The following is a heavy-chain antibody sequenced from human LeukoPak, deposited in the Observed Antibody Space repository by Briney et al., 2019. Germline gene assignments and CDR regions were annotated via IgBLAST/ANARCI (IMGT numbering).Heavy chain of an antibody. J-gene: IGHJ4*02. D-gene: IGHD3-10*01. Sequence: GGSLRLSCAASGFTFSSYGMHWVRQAPGKGLEWVAVISYDGNSKYYADSVKGRFTISRDNSKNTVYLQMNSLRAEDTAVYSCGRDQITMVGGFIPLLKPWAKGPLVTVS. CDR1: GFTFSSYG. V-gene: IGHV3-30*03. CDR3: GRDQITMVGGFIPLLKP. CDR2: ISYDGNSK.